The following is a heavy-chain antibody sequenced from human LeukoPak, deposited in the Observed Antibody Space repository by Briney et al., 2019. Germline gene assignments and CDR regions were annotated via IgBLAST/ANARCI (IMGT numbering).Heavy chain of an antibody. V-gene: IGHV4-59*08. Sequence: SETLSLTCTVSGGSITGGYYWCWIRQPPGKGLDWIGHIYYTGVINYDPSFKSRVTMLVDTSKNQFSLKVTSVTAADTAVYYCARLTRLAPVGTTYYHSLDVWGQGSTVTVSS. CDR1: GGSITGGYY. D-gene: IGHD2-2*01. CDR2: IYYTGVI. CDR3: ARLTRLAPVGTTYYHSLDV. J-gene: IGHJ6*02.